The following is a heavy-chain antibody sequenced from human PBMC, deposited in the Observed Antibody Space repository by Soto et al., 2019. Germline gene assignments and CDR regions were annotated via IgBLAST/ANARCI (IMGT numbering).Heavy chain of an antibody. CDR1: GGSISSGGYY. CDR3: ARVFSDGSSFFAT. CDR2: ISYSGST. J-gene: IGHJ5*02. D-gene: IGHD6-13*01. Sequence: QVQLQESGPGLVKPSQTLSLTCTVSGGSISSGGYYWSWIRQHPGKGLEWIGYISYSGSTHYNPSLKSRVTLSVDTSKNQLSLKLSAVTDADTAVYYCARVFSDGSSFFATWGQGPLFTVSP. V-gene: IGHV4-31*03.